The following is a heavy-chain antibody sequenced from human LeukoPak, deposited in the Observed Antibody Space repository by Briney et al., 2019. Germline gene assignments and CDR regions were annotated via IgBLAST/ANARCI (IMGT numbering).Heavy chain of an antibody. V-gene: IGHV4-59*01. J-gene: IGHJ4*02. CDR2: VYYSGST. D-gene: IGHD3-9*01. CDR3: ARVFHVLRYFDWTKGEYYFDY. CDR1: GGSISSYY. Sequence: PSETLSLTCTVSGGSISSYYWTWIRQPPGKGLEWIGYVYYSGSTNYNPSLKSRVTISVDTSKNQFSLKLSSVTAADTAVYYCARVFHVLRYFDWTKGEYYFDYWGQGTLVTVSS.